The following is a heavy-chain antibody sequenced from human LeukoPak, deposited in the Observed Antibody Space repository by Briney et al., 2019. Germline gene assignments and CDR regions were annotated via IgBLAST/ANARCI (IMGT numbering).Heavy chain of an antibody. D-gene: IGHD6-6*01. J-gene: IGHJ4*02. CDR3: ARDGPRIAALGEDFDY. V-gene: IGHV1-46*01. CDR2: INPSGGST. CDR1: GYTFTSYY. Sequence: GASVKVSCKASGYTFTSYYMHWVRQAPGQGLEWMGIINPSGGSTSYAQKFQGRVTMTRDTSTSTVYMELNSLRSEDTAVYYCARDGPRIAALGEDFDYWGQGTLVTVSS.